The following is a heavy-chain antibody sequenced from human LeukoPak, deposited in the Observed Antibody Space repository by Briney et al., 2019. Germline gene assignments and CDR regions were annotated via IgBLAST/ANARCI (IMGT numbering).Heavy chain of an antibody. J-gene: IGHJ6*03. D-gene: IGHD5-12*01. CDR2: IYTSGST. CDR1: GGSISSYY. V-gene: IGHV4-4*07. CDR3: ARSLDIVATITYYYYMDV. Sequence: SETLSLTCTVSGGSISSYYWSWIRQPAGKGLEWIGRIYTSGSTNYNPSLKSRVTISVDTSKNQFSLKLSSVTAADTAVYYCARSLDIVATITYYYYMDVWGKGTTVTISS.